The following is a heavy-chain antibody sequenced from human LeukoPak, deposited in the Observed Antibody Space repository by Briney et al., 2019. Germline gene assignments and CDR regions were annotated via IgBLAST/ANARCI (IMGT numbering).Heavy chain of an antibody. Sequence: SETLSLTCAVCGGSFSGYYWSWVRQPPGKGLEWIGEINHSGSTNYNPSLKSPVTISVDTSKNQFSLKLSSVTAADTAVYYCARGMVRGESTKSMDVWGQGTTVTVSS. J-gene: IGHJ6*02. D-gene: IGHD3-10*01. V-gene: IGHV4-34*01. CDR1: GGSFSGYY. CDR2: INHSGST. CDR3: ARGMVRGESTKSMDV.